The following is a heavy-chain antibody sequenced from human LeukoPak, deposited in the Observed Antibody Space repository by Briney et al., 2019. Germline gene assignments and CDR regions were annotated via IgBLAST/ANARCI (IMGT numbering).Heavy chain of an antibody. V-gene: IGHV3-74*01. CDR2: INSDGSST. CDR3: ARDLNYYGSGNYYYYYGMDV. J-gene: IGHJ6*02. CDR1: GFTFSSHG. D-gene: IGHD3-10*01. Sequence: HPGGSLRLSCAASGFTFSSHGMHWVRQAPGKGLVWVSRINSDGSSTNYADSVKGRFSISRDNAKNTLYLQMNSLRAEDTALYYCARDLNYYGSGNYYYYYGMDVSGQGTTVTVSS.